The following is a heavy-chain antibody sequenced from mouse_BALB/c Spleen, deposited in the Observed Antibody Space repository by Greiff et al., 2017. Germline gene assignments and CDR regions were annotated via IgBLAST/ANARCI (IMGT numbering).Heavy chain of an antibody. CDR2: INPNNGGT. CDR3: ARETARATFDY. CDR1: GYTFTDYN. V-gene: IGHV1-18*01. J-gene: IGHJ2*01. D-gene: IGHD3-2*01. Sequence: EVKLVESGPELVKPGASVKIPCKASGYTFTDYNMDWVKQSHGKSLEWIGDINPNNGGTIYNQKFKGKATLTVDKSSSTAYMELRSLTSEDTAVYYCARETARATFDYWGQGTTLTVSS.